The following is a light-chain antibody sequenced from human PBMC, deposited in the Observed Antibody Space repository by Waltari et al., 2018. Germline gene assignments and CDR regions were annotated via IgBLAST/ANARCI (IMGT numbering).Light chain of an antibody. Sequence: IQLTQSPSTLSASVGDRVTITCRASQSVNSWVAWYQQKPRKAPKLLIFKASNLESGGPSRFSGSGSGTEFTLTISSLQPDDFATYHCQQYDSYWTFGQGTKGEIK. CDR3: QQYDSYWT. V-gene: IGKV1-5*03. CDR1: QSVNSW. CDR2: KAS. J-gene: IGKJ1*01.